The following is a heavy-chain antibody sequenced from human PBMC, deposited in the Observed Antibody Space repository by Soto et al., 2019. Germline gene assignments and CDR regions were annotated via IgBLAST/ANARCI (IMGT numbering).Heavy chain of an antibody. CDR2: ISGSGGST. J-gene: IGHJ6*02. Sequence: SLRVSCAASGFTFSSYAMSWVRQAPGKGLEWVSAISGSGGSTYYADSVKGRFTISRDNSKNTLYLQMNSLRAEDTAVYYCAKDSTGYSSGWYFHYYYYGMDVWGQGTTVTVSS. CDR1: GFTFSSYA. D-gene: IGHD6-19*01. CDR3: AKDSTGYSSGWYFHYYYYGMDV. V-gene: IGHV3-23*01.